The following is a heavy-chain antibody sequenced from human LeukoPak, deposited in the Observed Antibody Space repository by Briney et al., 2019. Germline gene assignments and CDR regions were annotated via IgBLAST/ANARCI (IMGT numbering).Heavy chain of an antibody. CDR2: IIPIFGTA. J-gene: IGHJ5*02. V-gene: IGHV1-69*06. Sequence: ASVKVSCKASGGTFSSYAISWVRQAPGQGLEWMGGIIPIFGTANYAQKFQGRVTITADKSTSTAYMELSSLRSEDTAVYYCARGYCSGGSCYYWFDPWGQGTLVTVSS. CDR1: GGTFSSYA. CDR3: ARGYCSGGSCYYWFDP. D-gene: IGHD2-15*01.